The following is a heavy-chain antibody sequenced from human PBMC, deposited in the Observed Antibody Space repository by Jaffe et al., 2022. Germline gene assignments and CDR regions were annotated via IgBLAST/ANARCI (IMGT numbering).Heavy chain of an antibody. J-gene: IGHJ6*03. CDR1: GGSFSGYY. V-gene: IGHV4-34*01. Sequence: QVQLQQWGAGLLKPSETLSLTCAVYGGSFSGYYWSWIRQPPGKGLEWIGEINHSGSTNYNPSLKSRVTISVDTSKNQFSLKLSSVTAADTAVYYCASRGPYYDFWSGYPKKGYYYYYMDVWGKGTTVTVSS. CDR3: ASRGPYYDFWSGYPKKGYYYYYMDV. D-gene: IGHD3-3*01. CDR2: INHSGST.